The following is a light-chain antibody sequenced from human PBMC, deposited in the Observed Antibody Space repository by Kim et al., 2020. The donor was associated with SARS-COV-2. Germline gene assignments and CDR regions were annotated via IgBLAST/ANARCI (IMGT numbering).Light chain of an antibody. CDR2: VAS. V-gene: IGKV1-5*01. CDR1: QSIHKG. CDR3: QQYNTALRT. Sequence: ASVGDRVTTTCRASQSIHKGLAWYQQKPGTAPKLLIYVASDLEDGVPSRFNGNGSGTEFSLTIGSLQPDDFATYYCQQYNTALRTFGQGTKVDIK. J-gene: IGKJ1*01.